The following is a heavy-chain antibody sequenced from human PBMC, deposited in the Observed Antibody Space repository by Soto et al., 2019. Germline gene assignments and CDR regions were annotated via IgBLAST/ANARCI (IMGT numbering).Heavy chain of an antibody. D-gene: IGHD6-19*01. CDR2: IWYDGSST. V-gene: IGHV3-33*01. Sequence: QVQLVESGGGVVQPGTSLRLSCAASGFTFSTYGMHWVSQAPGKGLDWVALIWYDGSSTHYAESVKGRFTISRDNPKNTLLLQMNSMRVEDTAVYYCAREQIGVAGSTYDYWGQGTLVTVSS. CDR3: AREQIGVAGSTYDY. J-gene: IGHJ4*02. CDR1: GFTFSTYG.